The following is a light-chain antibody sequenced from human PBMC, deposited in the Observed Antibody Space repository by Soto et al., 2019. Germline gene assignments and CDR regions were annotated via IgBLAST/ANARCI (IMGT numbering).Light chain of an antibody. V-gene: IGKV1-27*01. CDR3: HKYNSAPLT. J-gene: IGKJ4*01. CDR2: AAS. Sequence: DIQVTQSPSSLSASVGDRVTITCRASQDIKNYLVWYQQKPGKVPKLLIYAASTLQSGVPSRFSGSGSGTDFSLTISSLQPEDAATYYCHKYNSAPLTFGGGTRVEIK. CDR1: QDIKNY.